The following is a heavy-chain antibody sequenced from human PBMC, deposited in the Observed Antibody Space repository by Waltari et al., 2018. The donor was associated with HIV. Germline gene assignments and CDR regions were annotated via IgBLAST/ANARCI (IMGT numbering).Heavy chain of an antibody. CDR2: INHSGST. CDR3: ARGLTDSIVVVIPEVYGMDV. Sequence: QVQLQQWGAGLLKPSETLSLTCAVYGGSFSGYYWSWIRQPPGKGLEWIGEINHSGSTNYNPSLKSRVTISVDTSKNQFSLKLSSVTAADTAVYYCARGLTDSIVVVIPEVYGMDVWGQGTTVTVSS. D-gene: IGHD3-22*01. CDR1: GGSFSGYY. V-gene: IGHV4-34*01. J-gene: IGHJ6*02.